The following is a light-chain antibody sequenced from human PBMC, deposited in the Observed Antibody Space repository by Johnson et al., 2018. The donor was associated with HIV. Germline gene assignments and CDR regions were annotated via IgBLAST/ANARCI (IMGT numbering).Light chain of an antibody. V-gene: IGLV1-51*01. Sequence: QSVLTQPPSVSAAPGQKVTISCSGTSSNIGNHYVSWYQLLPGTAPKLLIYDNNQRHSGIPDRFSVSKSGTSATLGITGLQTGDEADYYCGTWDSSLSTYVFGSGTKVTVL. J-gene: IGLJ1*01. CDR1: SSNIGNHY. CDR3: GTWDSSLSTYV. CDR2: DNN.